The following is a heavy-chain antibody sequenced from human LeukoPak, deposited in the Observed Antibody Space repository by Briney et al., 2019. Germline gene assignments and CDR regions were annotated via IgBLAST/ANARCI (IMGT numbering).Heavy chain of an antibody. CDR3: ARGNIQLWLHYYFGMDV. J-gene: IGHJ6*02. V-gene: IGHV4-34*01. D-gene: IGHD5-18*01. CDR2: INHSGST. CDR1: GGSFSGYY. Sequence: PSETLSLTCAVYGGSFSGYYWSRIRQPPGEGLEWIGEINHSGSTNYNPPLKSRVTISVDTSKHQFSLKLGSVAAADTAVYYCARGNIQLWLHYYFGMDVWGQGTTVTVSS.